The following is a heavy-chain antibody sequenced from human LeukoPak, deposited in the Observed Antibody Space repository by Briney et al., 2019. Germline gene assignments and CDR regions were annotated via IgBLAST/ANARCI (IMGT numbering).Heavy chain of an antibody. Sequence: SETLSLTCTVSGGSISSGGYYWSWIRQHPGKGLEWIGYIYYSGSTYYNPSLKSRVTISVDTPKDQFSLKLSSVTAADTAVYYCARRELNWFDPWGQGTLVTVSS. J-gene: IGHJ5*02. CDR1: GGSISSGGYY. D-gene: IGHD1-26*01. CDR2: IYYSGST. CDR3: ARRELNWFDP. V-gene: IGHV4-31*03.